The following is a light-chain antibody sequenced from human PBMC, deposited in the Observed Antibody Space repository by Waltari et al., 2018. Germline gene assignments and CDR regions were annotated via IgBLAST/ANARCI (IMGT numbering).Light chain of an antibody. J-gene: IGKJ3*01. CDR1: QTISTW. Sequence: LSASVGDKVTITCRASQTISTWLAWFQQKPGQAPKPLIYKASNLESGVPSRFSGSGSGTDFALTISSLQPDDFATYYCQQYHSAPFTFGPGTRLDIK. CDR2: KAS. CDR3: QQYHSAPFT. V-gene: IGKV1-5*01.